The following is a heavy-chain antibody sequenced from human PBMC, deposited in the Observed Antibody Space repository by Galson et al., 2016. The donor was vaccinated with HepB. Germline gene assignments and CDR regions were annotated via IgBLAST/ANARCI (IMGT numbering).Heavy chain of an antibody. J-gene: IGHJ4*02. D-gene: IGHD2-2*01. V-gene: IGHV5-51*01. CDR1: ASGFSNRW. CDR2: IYPGDSDT. CDR3: ARHGHCSSDSCPIEY. Sequence: QSGAEVKKPGESLRISCKSSASGFSNRWIGWVRRMPGKGLEWMGVIYPGDSDTRYSPSFQGHVTISADKSITTAFLQWGRLEASDTAMYYCARHGHCSSDSCPIEYWGQGTLVTVSS.